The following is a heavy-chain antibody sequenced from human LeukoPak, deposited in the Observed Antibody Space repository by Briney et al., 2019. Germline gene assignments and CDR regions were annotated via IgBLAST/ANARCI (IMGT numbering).Heavy chain of an antibody. V-gene: IGHV4-59*01. CDR2: LYYSGST. D-gene: IGHD6-19*01. CDR1: GGSISNYF. J-gene: IGHJ2*01. Sequence: SETLSLTCSVSGGSISNYFWSWIRQPPGKGLEWIGYLYYSGSTKYNPSLKSRVTISVDTSKNQFSLKLSSVTAADTAVYYCASARYSRGGTGDWYFDLWGRGTLVTVSS. CDR3: ASARYSRGGTGDWYFDL.